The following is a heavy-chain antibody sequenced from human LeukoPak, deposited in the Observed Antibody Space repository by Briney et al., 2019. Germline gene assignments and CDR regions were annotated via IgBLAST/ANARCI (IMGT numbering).Heavy chain of an antibody. CDR2: INHRGST. J-gene: IGHJ3*02. CDR3: AGPYCGGDCDDAFDI. CDR1: GDSFSGYY. V-gene: IGHV4-34*01. Sequence: KTSETLSLTCAVYGDSFSGYYWSWIRQPPGKGLEWIAEINHRGSTHYNPSLKSRVTISVDTSKNQFSLKLSSVTAADTAVYYCAGPYCGGDCDDAFDIWGQGTMVTVSS. D-gene: IGHD2-21*01.